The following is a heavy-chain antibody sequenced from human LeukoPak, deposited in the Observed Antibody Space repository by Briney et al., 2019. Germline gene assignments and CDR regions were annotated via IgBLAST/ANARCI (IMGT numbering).Heavy chain of an antibody. CDR2: ISWNSGSM. D-gene: IGHD3-22*01. V-gene: IGHV3-9*01. CDR1: GFTFDDYA. J-gene: IGHJ4*02. CDR3: ARDSDSSGWSLAYYFDY. Sequence: GRSLRLSCAASGFTFDDYAMHWVRQAPGKGLEWVSGISWNSGSMDYADSVKGRFTISRDNAKNSLYLQMNSLRAEDTAVYYCARDSDSSGWSLAYYFDYWGQGTLVTVSS.